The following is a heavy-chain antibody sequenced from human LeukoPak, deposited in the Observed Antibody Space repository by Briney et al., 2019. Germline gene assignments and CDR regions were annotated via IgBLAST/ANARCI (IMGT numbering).Heavy chain of an antibody. J-gene: IGHJ6*03. CDR3: ARVHYSPAGNYYMDV. CDR2: ISPDDKTI. CDR1: GFTFNHYY. Sequence: GGSLRLSCAASGFTFNHYYMSWIRQAPGKGLEWVSYISPDDKTINYGDSLRGRFSVSRDNARNSLSLQMNSQRAEDTALYYCARVHYSPAGNYYMDVWGKGTAVTVSS. V-gene: IGHV3-11*04. D-gene: IGHD1-26*01.